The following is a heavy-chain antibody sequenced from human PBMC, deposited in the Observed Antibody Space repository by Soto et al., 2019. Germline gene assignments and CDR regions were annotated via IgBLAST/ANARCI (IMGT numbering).Heavy chain of an antibody. D-gene: IGHD3-3*01. J-gene: IGHJ4*02. CDR1: GFTFDDYA. CDR2: ISWNSGSI. V-gene: IGHV3-9*01. Sequence: GGSLRLSCAASGFTFDDYAMHWVRQAPGKGLEWVSGISWNSGSIGYADSVKGRFTISRDNAKSSLYLQMNSLRAEDTALYYCAKVNTIFGVVISDYFDYWGQGTLVTVSS. CDR3: AKVNTIFGVVISDYFDY.